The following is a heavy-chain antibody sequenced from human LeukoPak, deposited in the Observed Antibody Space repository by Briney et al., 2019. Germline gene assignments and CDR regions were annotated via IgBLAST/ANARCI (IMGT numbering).Heavy chain of an antibody. V-gene: IGHV4-59*08. Sequence: SETLSLTCTVSGGSISSYYWSWIRQPPGKGLEWIGYIYYSGSTNYNPSLKSRVTISVDTSKNQFSLKLSSVTAADTAVYYCARHGVVGATGYFDYWGQGTLVTVSS. CDR3: ARHGVVGATGYFDY. J-gene: IGHJ4*02. CDR1: GGSISSYY. CDR2: IYYSGST. D-gene: IGHD1-26*01.